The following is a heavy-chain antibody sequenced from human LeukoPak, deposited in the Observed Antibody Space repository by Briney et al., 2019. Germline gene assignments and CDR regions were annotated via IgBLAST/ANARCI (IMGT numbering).Heavy chain of an antibody. J-gene: IGHJ6*04. D-gene: IGHD3-10*02. CDR3: AELGITIIGGV. CDR1: GITFSSYG. V-gene: IGHV3-48*03. Sequence: GGSLRLSCAASGITFSSYGMSWVRQAPGKGLEWVSSISSTGGTTYYADSVKGRFTISRDNAKNSLYLQMNSLRAEDTAVYYCAELGITIIGGVWGKGTTVTISS. CDR2: ISSTGGTT.